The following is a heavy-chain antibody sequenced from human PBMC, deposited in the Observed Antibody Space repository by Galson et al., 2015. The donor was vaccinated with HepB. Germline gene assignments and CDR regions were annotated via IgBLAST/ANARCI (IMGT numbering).Heavy chain of an antibody. CDR2: MDPNSGNT. Sequence: SVKVSCKASGYTFTSYDINWVRQATGQGLEWMGWMDPNSGNTGYAQKFQGRVTMTRNTSISTAYMELSSLRSEDTAVYYCARWSWSWSYPEIYYYYYGMDVWGQGTTVTVSS. CDR1: GYTFTSYD. D-gene: IGHD6-13*01. J-gene: IGHJ6*02. CDR3: ARWSWSWSYPEIYYYYYGMDV. V-gene: IGHV1-8*01.